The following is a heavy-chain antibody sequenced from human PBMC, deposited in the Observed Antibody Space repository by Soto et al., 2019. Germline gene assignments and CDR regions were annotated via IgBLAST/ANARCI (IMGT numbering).Heavy chain of an antibody. D-gene: IGHD1-1*01. J-gene: IGHJ6*02. V-gene: IGHV1-69*06. Sequence: GASVKVSCRASGGTFSSYAISWERQAPGQGLEWMGGIIPIFGTANYAQKFQGHVTISADKSISTAYLQWSSLKASDTAMYYCARRYAYYYGMDVWGQGTTVTVSS. CDR1: GGTFSSYA. CDR2: IIPIFGTA. CDR3: ARRYAYYYGMDV.